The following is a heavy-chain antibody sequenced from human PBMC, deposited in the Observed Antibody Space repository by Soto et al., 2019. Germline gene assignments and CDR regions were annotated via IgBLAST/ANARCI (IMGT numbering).Heavy chain of an antibody. CDR3: AKGYLLRPYDAFDI. CDR1: GLPFSSFA. Sequence: EVQLLESGGGLVQPGGSLRLSWAASGLPFSSFAMGWVRQAQGKGREWVSAISGSGGSTYYADSVKGRFTISRDNSKNTLYLQMNSLRAEDTAVYYCAKGYLLRPYDAFDIWGQGTMVTVSS. V-gene: IGHV3-23*01. D-gene: IGHD3-16*02. CDR2: ISGSGGST. J-gene: IGHJ3*02.